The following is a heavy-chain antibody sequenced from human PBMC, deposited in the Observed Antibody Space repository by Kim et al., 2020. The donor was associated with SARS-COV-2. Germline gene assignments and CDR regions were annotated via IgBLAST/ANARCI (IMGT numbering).Heavy chain of an antibody. V-gene: IGHV3-30*07. D-gene: IGHD2-15*01. CDR3: ARDLDIRGRYYYYGMDV. J-gene: IGHJ6*02. Sequence: VKGRFTISRDNSKTTLYLQMNSLRAEDTAVYYCARDLDIRGRYYYYGMDVWGQGTTVTVSS.